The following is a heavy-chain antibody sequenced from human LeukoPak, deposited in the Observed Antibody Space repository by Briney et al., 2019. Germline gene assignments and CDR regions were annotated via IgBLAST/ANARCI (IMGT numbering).Heavy chain of an antibody. CDR2: ILYSGTTT. CDR1: GGSISPYY. D-gene: IGHD3/OR15-3a*01. J-gene: IGHJ4*02. Sequence: SETLSLTCTVSGGSISPYYWSWIRQTPGKGLEWIGYILYSGTTTNYNPSLKSRVTISVDTSKNQFSLKLSSVTAADTAVYYCARVGDWSDLVYWGQGTLVTVSS. V-gene: IGHV4-59*01. CDR3: ARVGDWSDLVY.